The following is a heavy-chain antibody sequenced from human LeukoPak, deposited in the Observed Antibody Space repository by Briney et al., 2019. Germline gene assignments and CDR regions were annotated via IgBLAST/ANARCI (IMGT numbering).Heavy chain of an antibody. Sequence: PGGSLRLSCAASGFTFSSYSTNWVRQAPGKGLEWASSISSSSSYIYYADSVKGRFTISRDNAKNSLYLQMNSLRAEDTAVYYCAREDCSGGSCYSGYGYWGQGTLVTVSS. CDR1: GFTFSSYS. CDR3: AREDCSGGSCYSGYGY. J-gene: IGHJ4*02. D-gene: IGHD2-15*01. V-gene: IGHV3-21*01. CDR2: ISSSSSYI.